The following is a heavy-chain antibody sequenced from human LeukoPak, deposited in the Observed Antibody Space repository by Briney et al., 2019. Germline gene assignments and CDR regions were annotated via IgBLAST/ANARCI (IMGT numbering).Heavy chain of an antibody. Sequence: SETLSLTCTVSGGSISSSIHYWGWVRQSPRKGLEWIGTIHYSGNTYYNPSLRSRLTISLDTSNNQFSLKLSSVTAADTAVYYCARSTKRDIVVVVAATNFDYWGQGTLVTVSS. CDR2: IHYSGNT. CDR1: GGSISSSIHY. CDR3: ARSTKRDIVVVVAATNFDY. J-gene: IGHJ4*02. D-gene: IGHD2-15*01. V-gene: IGHV4-39*07.